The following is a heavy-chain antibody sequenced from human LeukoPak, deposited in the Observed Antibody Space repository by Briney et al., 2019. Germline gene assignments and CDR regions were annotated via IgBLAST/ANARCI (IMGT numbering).Heavy chain of an antibody. J-gene: IGHJ4*02. CDR3: ARDPAFGVET. D-gene: IGHD3-3*01. V-gene: IGHV1-69*05. CDR1: GGTFKNFG. Sequence: SVKVSCKASGGTFKNFGFSWVRQAPGHGPEWMGGIMPLLHTAVCAQKFQGRVTFTTDESTNTAYVELSSLRSEDTAVYYCARDPAFGVETWGQGTLVTVSS. CDR2: IMPLLHTA.